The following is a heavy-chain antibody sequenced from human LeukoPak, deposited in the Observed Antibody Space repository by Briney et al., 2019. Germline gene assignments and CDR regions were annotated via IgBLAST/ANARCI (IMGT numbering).Heavy chain of an antibody. CDR1: GGSISSSNYY. CDR3: ARTGFWVRGVISYCDY. D-gene: IGHD3-10*01. V-gene: IGHV4-39*02. CDR2: IYYTEIT. J-gene: IGHJ4*02. Sequence: KPSETLSLTCTVSGGSISSSNYYWVWFRQPPGKSLEWIGSIYYTEITYQNPSLKSRVTISVDTSNNHFSLRLTSVTAADTAVYYCARTGFWVRGVISYCDYWGQGTLVTV.